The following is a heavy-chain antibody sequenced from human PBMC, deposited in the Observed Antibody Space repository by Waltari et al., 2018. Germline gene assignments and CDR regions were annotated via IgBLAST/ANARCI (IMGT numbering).Heavy chain of an antibody. CDR1: GYTFTSYD. CDR2: MNPNSGNT. J-gene: IGHJ3*02. Sequence: QVQLVQSGAEVKKPGASVKASCKASGYTFTSYDIHWVRQATGQGLEWMGWMNPNSGNTGYAQKFQGRVTITRNTSISTAYMELSSLRSEDTAVYYCARSRIAAAGYDAFDIWGQGTMVTVSS. CDR3: ARSRIAAAGYDAFDI. D-gene: IGHD6-13*01. V-gene: IGHV1-8*03.